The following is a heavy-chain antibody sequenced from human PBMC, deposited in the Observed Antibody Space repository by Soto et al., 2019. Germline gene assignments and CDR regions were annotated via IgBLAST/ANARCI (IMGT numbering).Heavy chain of an antibody. J-gene: IGHJ6*02. V-gene: IGHV4-34*01. Sequence: SETLSLTCAVYGGSFSGCYWSWIRQPPGKGLEWIGEINHSGSTSYNPYLKIRVTVSVDTSKNQFSLNLNSVTAADTAVYECARVTARVDAMLVYYYYGMDVWGQGTTVTVSS. CDR2: INHSGST. CDR1: GGSFSGCY. D-gene: IGHD2-15*01. CDR3: ARVTARVDAMLVYYYYGMDV.